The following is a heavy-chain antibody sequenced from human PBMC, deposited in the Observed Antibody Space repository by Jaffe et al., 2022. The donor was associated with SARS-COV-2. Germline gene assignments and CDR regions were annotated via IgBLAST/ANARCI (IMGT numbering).Heavy chain of an antibody. J-gene: IGHJ5*02. D-gene: IGHD6-13*01. Sequence: EVQLVESGGGLVQPGGSLRLSCAASGFTVSSNYMSWVRQAPGKGLEWVSVIYSGGSTYYADSVKGRFTISRDNSKNTLYLQMNSLRAEDTAVYYCARYSSSWYNWFDPWGQGTLVTVSS. CDR1: GFTVSSNY. CDR2: IYSGGST. V-gene: IGHV3-66*02. CDR3: ARYSSSWYNWFDP.